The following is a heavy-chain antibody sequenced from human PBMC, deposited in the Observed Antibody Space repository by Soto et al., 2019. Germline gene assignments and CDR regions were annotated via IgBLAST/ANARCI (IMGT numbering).Heavy chain of an antibody. CDR1: GGTFSSYT. J-gene: IGHJ4*02. V-gene: IGHV1-69*08. Sequence: QVQLVQSGAEVKKPGSSVKVSCKASGGTFSSYTISWVRQAPGQGLEWMGRIIPILGIANYAQKFQGRVTITADKSTTTAYMELSSLRSEDTAVYYCARDPGRYFHCLLDYWGQGTLVTVSS. D-gene: IGHD3-9*01. CDR3: ARDPGRYFHCLLDY. CDR2: IIPILGIA.